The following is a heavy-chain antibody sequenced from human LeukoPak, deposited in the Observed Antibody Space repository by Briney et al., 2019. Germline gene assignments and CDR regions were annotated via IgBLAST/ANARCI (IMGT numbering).Heavy chain of an antibody. CDR1: GFTFSSYG. CDR3: AKDLFLYGDYSVGAFDI. CDR2: IWYDGSNK. D-gene: IGHD4-17*01. Sequence: PGRSLRLPCAASGFTFSSYGMHWVRQAPGKGLEWVAVIWYDGSNKYYADSVKGRFTISRDNSKNTLYLQMNSLRAEDTAVYYCAKDLFLYGDYSVGAFDIWGQGTMVTVSS. J-gene: IGHJ3*02. V-gene: IGHV3-33*06.